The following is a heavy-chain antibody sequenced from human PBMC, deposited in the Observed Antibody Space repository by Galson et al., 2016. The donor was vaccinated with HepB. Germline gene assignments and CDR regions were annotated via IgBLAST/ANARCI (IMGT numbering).Heavy chain of an antibody. J-gene: IGHJ6*02. V-gene: IGHV1-69*13. CDR3: GRIRGYSYGRYGMDV. Sequence: VKVSCKASGDAFSSYIISWVRQAPGQGLEWVGGITPVFGTTSYSQKFQGRVTMTADKVTTTAYMELSSLRPDDTAVYYCGRIRGYSYGRYGMDVWGQGTTVTV. CDR2: ITPVFGTT. D-gene: IGHD5-18*01. CDR1: GDAFSSYI.